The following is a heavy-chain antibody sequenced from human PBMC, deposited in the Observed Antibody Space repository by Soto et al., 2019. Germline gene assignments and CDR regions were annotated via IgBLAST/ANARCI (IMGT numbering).Heavy chain of an antibody. CDR3: ARVKKWFSLYYYYGMDV. CDR1: GGSFSGYY. Sequence: QVQLQQWGAGLLKPSETLSLTCAVYGGSFSGYYWSWIRQPPGKGLEWIGEINHSGSTNYNPSLKSRVTISVDTSKNQFSLKLSSVTAADTAVYYCARVKKWFSLYYYYGMDVWGQGTTVTVSS. V-gene: IGHV4-34*01. J-gene: IGHJ6*02. CDR2: INHSGST. D-gene: IGHD3-22*01.